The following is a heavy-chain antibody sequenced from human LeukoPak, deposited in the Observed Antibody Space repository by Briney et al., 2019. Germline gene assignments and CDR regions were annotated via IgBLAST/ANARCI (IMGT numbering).Heavy chain of an antibody. V-gene: IGHV1-18*01. CDR1: GYSFTNYG. CDR3: ARDSVYCSGTSCLYYFDY. Sequence: ASVKVSCKASGYSFTNYGISWVRQAPGQGLEWMGCISGYNGDTNYAQNLQGRVTMTTDTSTSTAYMELRSLRSDDTAVYYCARDSVYCSGTSCLYYFDYWGQGTLVTVSS. J-gene: IGHJ4*02. CDR2: ISGYNGDT. D-gene: IGHD2-2*01.